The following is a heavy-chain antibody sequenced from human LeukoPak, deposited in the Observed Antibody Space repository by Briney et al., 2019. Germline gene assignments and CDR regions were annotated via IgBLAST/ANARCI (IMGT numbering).Heavy chain of an antibody. V-gene: IGHV4-30-2*01. CDR3: ARAEVVPAAGDAFDI. CDR2: IYHSGST. D-gene: IGHD2-2*01. J-gene: IGHJ3*02. Sequence: SETLSPTCTVSGGSISSGGYYWSWIRQPPGKGLEWIGYIYHSGSTYYNPSLKSRVTISVDRSKNQFSLKLSSVTAADTAVYYCARAEVVPAAGDAFDIWGQGTMVTVSS. CDR1: GGSISSGGYY.